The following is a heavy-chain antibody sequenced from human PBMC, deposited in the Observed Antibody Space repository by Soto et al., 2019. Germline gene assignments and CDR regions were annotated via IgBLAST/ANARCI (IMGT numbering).Heavy chain of an antibody. Sequence: EVQLVESGGGLVQPGGSLRLSCAASGFTFSSYWMSWVRQAPGKGLEWVANIKEDGSEKYYVDSVKGRFTISRDNAKNSQNQQMNSLGAEDTAVYYCARDRGGAIAAAGMDYWGQGTLVTVSS. CDR1: GFTFSSYW. V-gene: IGHV3-7*01. J-gene: IGHJ4*02. CDR3: ARDRGGAIAAAGMDY. D-gene: IGHD6-13*01. CDR2: IKEDGSEK.